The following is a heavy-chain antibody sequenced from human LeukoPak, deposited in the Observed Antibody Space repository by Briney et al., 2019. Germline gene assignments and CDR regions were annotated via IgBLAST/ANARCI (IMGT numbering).Heavy chain of an antibody. CDR2: ISGSGGST. D-gene: IGHD6-19*01. Sequence: PGGSLRLSCAASGFTFSSYAMSWVRQAPGKGLEWVSAISGSGGSTYYADSVKGRFTISRDNSKNTLYLQTNSLRAEDTAVYYCAKGRARSSGWYDYWGQGTLVTVSS. CDR1: GFTFSSYA. J-gene: IGHJ4*02. V-gene: IGHV3-23*01. CDR3: AKGRARSSGWYDY.